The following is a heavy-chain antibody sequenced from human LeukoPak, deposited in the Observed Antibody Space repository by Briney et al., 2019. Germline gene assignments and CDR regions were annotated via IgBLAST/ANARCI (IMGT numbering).Heavy chain of an antibody. V-gene: IGHV1-69*05. CDR3: ARDTHGTPEGWYFDL. D-gene: IGHD1-14*01. Sequence: GASVKVSCKASGGTFGSYAISWVRQAPGQGLEWMGGIIPIFGTANYAQKFQGRVTITTDESTSTAYMELSSLRSEDTAVYYCARDTHGTPEGWYFDLWGRGTLVTVSS. CDR2: IIPIFGTA. CDR1: GGTFGSYA. J-gene: IGHJ2*01.